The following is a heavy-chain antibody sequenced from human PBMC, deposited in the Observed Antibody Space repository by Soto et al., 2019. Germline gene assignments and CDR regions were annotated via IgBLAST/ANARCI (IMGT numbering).Heavy chain of an antibody. CDR2: INAGNGNT. J-gene: IGHJ5*02. D-gene: IGHD3-9*01. V-gene: IGHV1-3*01. CDR1: GYTFTSYA. CDR3: ARGRDILIGDKWFDP. Sequence: GASVKVSCKASGYTFTSYAMHWVRQAPGQRLEWMGWINAGNGNTKYSQKFQGRVTITRDTSASTAYMELSSLRSEDTAVYYCARGRDILIGDKWFDPWGQGTLVTVSS.